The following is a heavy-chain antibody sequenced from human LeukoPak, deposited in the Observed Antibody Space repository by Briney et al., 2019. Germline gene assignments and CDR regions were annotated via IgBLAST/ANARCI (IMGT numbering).Heavy chain of an antibody. CDR2: IKQDGSEK. Sequence: PGGSLRLSCAASGFTFSSYWMSWVRQAPGKGLEWVANIKQDGSEKYYVDSVKGRFTISRDNAKNSLYLQMNSLRAEDTAVYYCARDFHIAAAGYYYYYMDVWGKGTAVTIS. D-gene: IGHD6-13*01. V-gene: IGHV3-7*01. J-gene: IGHJ6*03. CDR1: GFTFSSYW. CDR3: ARDFHIAAAGYYYYYMDV.